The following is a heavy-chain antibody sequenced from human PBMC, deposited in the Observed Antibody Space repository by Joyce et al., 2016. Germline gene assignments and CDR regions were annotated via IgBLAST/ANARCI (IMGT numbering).Heavy chain of an antibody. CDR2: IHPGGGGT. V-gene: IGHV1-2*02. CDR3: ARGPIGDYFDH. Sequence: QVQLVQSGAEVKKPGASVKFSCKAFGDTFTYYYIHGVRQAPGQGLEWMGWIHPGGGGTNYGQRFEGRVAMTRDTSISTADMALTRMTSDDTGVYYCARGPIGDYFDHWGQGTLVTVSS. CDR1: GDTFTYYY. J-gene: IGHJ4*02. D-gene: IGHD3-3*01.